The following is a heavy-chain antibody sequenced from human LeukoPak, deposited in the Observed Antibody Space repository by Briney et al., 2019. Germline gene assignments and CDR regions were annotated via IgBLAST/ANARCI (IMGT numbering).Heavy chain of an antibody. CDR1: GGSISSYY. J-gene: IGHJ3*02. CDR2: IYYSGST. V-gene: IGHV4-59*08. Sequence: SETLSLTCTVSGGSISSYYWSWIRQPPGKGLEWIGYIYYSGSTYYNPSLKSRVTISVDTSKNQFSLKLSSVTAADTAVYYCASSLVVVTESGAFDIRGQGTMVTVSS. D-gene: IGHD2-21*02. CDR3: ASSLVVVTESGAFDI.